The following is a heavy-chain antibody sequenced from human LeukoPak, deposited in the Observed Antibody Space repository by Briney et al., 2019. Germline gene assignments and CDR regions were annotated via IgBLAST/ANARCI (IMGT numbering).Heavy chain of an antibody. Sequence: SETLSLTCTVSGGSISSYYWSWIRQPAGKGLEWIGRIYTSGSTNYNPSLKSRVTMSVDTSKNQFSLKLSSVTAADTAVYYCARAQDYSNYDWFDPSGQGTLVTVSS. CDR3: ARAQDYSNYDWFDP. CDR1: GGSISSYY. V-gene: IGHV4-4*07. D-gene: IGHD4-4*01. J-gene: IGHJ5*02. CDR2: IYTSGST.